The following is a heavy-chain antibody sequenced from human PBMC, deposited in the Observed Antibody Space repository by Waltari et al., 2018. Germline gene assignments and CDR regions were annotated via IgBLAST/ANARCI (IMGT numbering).Heavy chain of an antibody. D-gene: IGHD2-2*01. CDR3: ARGYWCSSTSCYNWFDP. CDR1: GFTFSSYS. CDR2: ISSSSSTI. V-gene: IGHV3-48*04. Sequence: VQLVESGGGLVQPGGSLRLSCAASGFTFSSYSMNWVRQAPGKGLEWVSYISSSSSTIYYADSVKGRFTISRDNAKNSRYLQRNSLRAEDTAVYYCARGYWCSSTSCYNWFDPWGQGTLVTVSS. J-gene: IGHJ5*02.